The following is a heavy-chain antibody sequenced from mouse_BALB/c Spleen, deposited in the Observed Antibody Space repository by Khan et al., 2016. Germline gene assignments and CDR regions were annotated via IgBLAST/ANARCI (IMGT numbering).Heavy chain of an antibody. J-gene: IGHJ4*01. V-gene: IGHV5-17*02. D-gene: IGHD4-1*01. CDR2: ISSGSTTI. Sequence: EVELVESGGGLVQPGGSRKLSCAASGFTFSTFGMHWVRQAPEKGLEWVAFISSGSTTIYYADTVKGRFTISRANPKNSLFLQMTSLRSDDTAMYYCARIGLGRNYAMDYWGQGTLVTVSS. CDR3: ARIGLGRNYAMDY. CDR1: GFTFSTFG.